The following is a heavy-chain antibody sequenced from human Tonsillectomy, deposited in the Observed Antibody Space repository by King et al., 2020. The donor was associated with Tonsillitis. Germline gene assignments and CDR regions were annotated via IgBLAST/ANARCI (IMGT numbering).Heavy chain of an antibody. V-gene: IGHV3-7*03. D-gene: IGHD6-6*01. CDR1: GFTFSSYW. Sequence: EVQLVESGGGLVQPGGSLRLSCAASGFTFSSYWMSWVRQAPGKGLEWVADIKSDGSDKYYVDSVKGRFTISRDNAKNSLYLQMNSLRVEDTALYYCVRDAWDFEYSSSLDYWGQGPLVTVSS. CDR2: IKSDGSDK. J-gene: IGHJ4*02. CDR3: VRDAWDFEYSSSLDY.